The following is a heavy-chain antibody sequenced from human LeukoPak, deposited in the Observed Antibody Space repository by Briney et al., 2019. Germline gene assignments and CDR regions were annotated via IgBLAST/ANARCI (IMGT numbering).Heavy chain of an antibody. V-gene: IGHV3-48*03. J-gene: IGHJ3*02. CDR1: EFTFSSYE. D-gene: IGHD3-16*02. Sequence: GGSLRLSCAASEFTFSSYEMNWVRQAPGKVLEWVSYISSSGSTIYYADSVKGRFTISRDNAKNSLYLQMNSLRAEDTAVYYCARADEYVWGSYRRRNAFDIWGQGTMVTVSS. CDR2: ISSSGSTI. CDR3: ARADEYVWGSYRRRNAFDI.